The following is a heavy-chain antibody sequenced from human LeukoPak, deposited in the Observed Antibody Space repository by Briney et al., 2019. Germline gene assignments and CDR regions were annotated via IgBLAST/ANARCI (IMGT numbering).Heavy chain of an antibody. D-gene: IGHD3-22*01. V-gene: IGHV4-30-2*01. J-gene: IGHJ4*02. CDR1: GGSISSGGYS. CDR3: ARGDSSGYYRYFDY. CDR2: IYHSGST. Sequence: SETLSLTCAVSGGSISSGGYSWSWIRQPPGKGMEWIGYIYHSGSTYYKPSLKSRVTIPVDRSKNQFSLKLSSVTAADTAVYYCARGDSSGYYRYFDYWGQGTLVTVSS.